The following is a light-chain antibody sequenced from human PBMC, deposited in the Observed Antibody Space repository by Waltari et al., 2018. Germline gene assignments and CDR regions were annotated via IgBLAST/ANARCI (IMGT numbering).Light chain of an antibody. J-gene: IGLJ2*01. CDR3: GTWDSSASGVV. CDR1: SSTIGSHF. CDR2: DNN. V-gene: IGLV1-51*01. Sequence: QSVLTQPPSVSAAPGRRVTISCSGTSSTIGSHFVALYQQLPGTAPKLLIHDNNKRPSGIPYRISGSKSGTSATLVIAGLQPGDEADYYCGTWDSSASGVVFGGGTKLTVL.